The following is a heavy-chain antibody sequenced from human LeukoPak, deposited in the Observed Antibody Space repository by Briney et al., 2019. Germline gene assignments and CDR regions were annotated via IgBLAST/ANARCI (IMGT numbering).Heavy chain of an antibody. J-gene: IGHJ4*02. V-gene: IGHV4-59*01. CDR3: ARENDSSGYYDY. D-gene: IGHD3-22*01. Sequence: SETLSLTCTVSGGSISSYYWSWIRQPPGKGLEWIGYIYYSGSTNYNPSLKSLVTISVDTSKNQFSLKLSSVTAADTAVHYCARENDSSGYYDYWGQGTLVTVSS. CDR2: IYYSGST. CDR1: GGSISSYY.